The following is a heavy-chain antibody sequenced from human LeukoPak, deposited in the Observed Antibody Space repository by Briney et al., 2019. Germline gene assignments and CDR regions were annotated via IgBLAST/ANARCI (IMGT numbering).Heavy chain of an antibody. CDR1: GGSISSSNFY. Sequence: SSETLSLTCTVSGGSISSSNFYWGSIRQPPGKGLEWIGTIYYSGSTDYNPSLKSRVTRSVDTSKNQFSLRLSSVTAADTAVYYCMSGGSRRALIHYWGQGILVTVSS. CDR3: MSGGSRRALIHY. J-gene: IGHJ4*02. CDR2: IYYSGST. D-gene: IGHD3-10*01. V-gene: IGHV4-39*01.